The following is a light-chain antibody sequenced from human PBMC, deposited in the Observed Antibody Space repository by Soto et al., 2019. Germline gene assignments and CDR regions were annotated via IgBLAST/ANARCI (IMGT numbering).Light chain of an antibody. CDR3: QQYYSPLWT. J-gene: IGKJ1*01. Sequence: DIVMTQSPDSLAVSLGERATINCKSSQSVAYTSNKKTYVAWYQQKAGQPPKLLLYWSSTRASGVPDRFSGSGSGTDFTITISSLQVEDVAVYYCQQYYSPLWTFGQGTKVQIK. CDR2: WSS. CDR1: QSVAYTSNKKTY. V-gene: IGKV4-1*01.